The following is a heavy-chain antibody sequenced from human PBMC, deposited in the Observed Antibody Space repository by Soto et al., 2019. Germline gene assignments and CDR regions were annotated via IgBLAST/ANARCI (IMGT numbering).Heavy chain of an antibody. J-gene: IGHJ4*02. CDR2: IYNSGST. CDR1: GGSISRYY. D-gene: IGHD4-17*01. Sequence: SETLSLTCTVSGGSISRYYWSWIRQPPGKGLEWIGYIYNSGSTNYNPSLKSRVTISVDTSKNQFTLKLSSVTAADKAGYYCAYGDSRGPFDSWGQGTLVTVSS. CDR3: AYGDSRGPFDS. V-gene: IGHV4-59*01.